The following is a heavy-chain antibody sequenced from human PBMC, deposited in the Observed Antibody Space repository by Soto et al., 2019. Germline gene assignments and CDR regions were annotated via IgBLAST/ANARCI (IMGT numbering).Heavy chain of an antibody. CDR3: ARGRLIGVLRFLEWPQDY. V-gene: IGHV4-34*01. D-gene: IGHD3-3*01. Sequence: SETLSLTCAVYGGSFSGYYWSWIRQRPGKGLEWIGEINHSGSTNYNPSLKSRVTISVDTSKNQFSLKLSSVTAADTAVYYCARGRLIGVLRFLEWPQDYWGQGTLVTV. J-gene: IGHJ4*02. CDR2: INHSGST. CDR1: GGSFSGYY.